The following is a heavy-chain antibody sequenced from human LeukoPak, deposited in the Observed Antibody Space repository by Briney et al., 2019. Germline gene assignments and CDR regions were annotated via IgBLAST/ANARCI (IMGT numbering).Heavy chain of an antibody. CDR1: GFTFSSYW. Sequence: PGESLRLSCAASGFTFSSYWMSWVRQAPGKGLEWVANIKQDGSEKYYVDSVKGRFTISRDNAKNSLYLQMNSLRAEDTAVYYCAKDTLYYDSSGENDYWGQGTLVTVSS. CDR3: AKDTLYYDSSGENDY. J-gene: IGHJ4*02. V-gene: IGHV3-7*01. CDR2: IKQDGSEK. D-gene: IGHD3-22*01.